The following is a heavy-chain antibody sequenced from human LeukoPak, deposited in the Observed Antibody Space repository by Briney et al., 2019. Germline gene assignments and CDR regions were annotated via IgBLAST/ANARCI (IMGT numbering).Heavy chain of an antibody. CDR3: ARENGYYDSSGYWAGNFDY. J-gene: IGHJ4*02. CDR2: IYYSGSN. Sequence: SETLSLTCTVYGGSISSYYWSWIRHPPGEGLKCSGYIYYSGSNNYNPSLKSRVTKSVDTSKSQFSLKLSSVTAVDTAVYYCARENGYYDSSGYWAGNFDYWGQGTLVTVSS. D-gene: IGHD3-22*01. V-gene: IGHV4-59*01. CDR1: GGSISSYY.